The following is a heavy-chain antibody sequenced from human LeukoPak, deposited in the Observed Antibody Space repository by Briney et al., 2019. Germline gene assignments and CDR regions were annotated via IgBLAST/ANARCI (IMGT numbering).Heavy chain of an antibody. Sequence: SETLSLTCTVSGGSISSYYWSWIRQPAGKGLEWIGRIYTSGSTNYNPSLKSRVTMSVDTSKNQFSLKLSSVTAADTAVYYCARDPKITAVAGTVYYYGMDVWGQGTTVTVSS. CDR2: IYTSGST. J-gene: IGHJ6*02. CDR1: GGSISSYY. D-gene: IGHD6-19*01. CDR3: ARDPKITAVAGTVYYYGMDV. V-gene: IGHV4-4*07.